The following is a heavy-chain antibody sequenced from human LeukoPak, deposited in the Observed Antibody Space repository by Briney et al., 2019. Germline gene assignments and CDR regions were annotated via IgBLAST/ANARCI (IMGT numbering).Heavy chain of an antibody. CDR1: GFTFSSYA. CDR2: ISYDGSDK. Sequence: GGSLRLSCAASGFTFSSYAMHWVRQAPGKGLEWVAVISYDGSDKYYADSVKGRFTISRDNSRNTLYLQMNSLRVEDTAVYYCAYSTKNYDYAMDVWGQGTTVTVSS. D-gene: IGHD2/OR15-2a*01. V-gene: IGHV3-30-3*01. CDR3: AYSTKNYDYAMDV. J-gene: IGHJ6*02.